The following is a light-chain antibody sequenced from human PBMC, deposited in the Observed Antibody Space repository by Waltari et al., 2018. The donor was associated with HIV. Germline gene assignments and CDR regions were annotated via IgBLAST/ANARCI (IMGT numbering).Light chain of an antibody. V-gene: IGKV1-13*02. CDR1: QGVSSA. CDR3: QQFNSYPLT. Sequence: AILLTQSPSPLSASVGDRIPITCRASQGVSSALAWYQQKSRKPPKLLIYNVSSLKRGVPSRFSGSGSGTDFTLTITSLQPEDFATYYCQQFNSYPLTFGGGTRVEIK. CDR2: NVS. J-gene: IGKJ4*01.